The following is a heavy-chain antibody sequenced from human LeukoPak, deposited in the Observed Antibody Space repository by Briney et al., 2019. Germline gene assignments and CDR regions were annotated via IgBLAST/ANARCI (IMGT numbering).Heavy chain of an antibody. D-gene: IGHD1-14*01. CDR1: GGSISSSSYY. J-gene: IGHJ4*02. V-gene: IGHV4-39*01. CDR2: IYYSGST. CDR3: ARQTIRYFDY. Sequence: SETLSLTCTVSGGSISSSSYYWGWIRQPRGKGLEWIGCIYYSGSTYYNPSLKSRVTISVDTSKNQFSLKLSSVTAADTAVYYCARQTIRYFDYWGQGTLVTVSS.